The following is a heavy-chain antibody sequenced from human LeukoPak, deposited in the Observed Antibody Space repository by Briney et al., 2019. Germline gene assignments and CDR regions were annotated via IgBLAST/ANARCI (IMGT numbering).Heavy chain of an antibody. CDR1: AFTLRSYA. CDR3: ATTAAAMDFDY. CDR2: ISHDGANE. V-gene: IGHV3-30-3*01. J-gene: IGHJ4*02. Sequence: PGGSLRLSCEASAFTLRSYAMHWVRQAPGKGPEWAAGISHDGANEYYADSVKGRFTISRDDSKNTLYVQMNSLRPEDTAVYYCATTAAAMDFDYWGQGTLVTVSS. D-gene: IGHD5-18*01.